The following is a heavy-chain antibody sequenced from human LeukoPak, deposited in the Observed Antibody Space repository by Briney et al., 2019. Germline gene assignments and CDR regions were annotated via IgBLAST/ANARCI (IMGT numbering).Heavy chain of an antibody. CDR3: ARLLNGGSVDY. D-gene: IGHD2-8*01. Sequence: ESLKISCKVSGYTLTNYWVGWVCQKPGEGLEWMGIINPGNSDTRYSPSLQGQVTISVDKSISTAYLQWSSLKTSDTAMCYCARLLNGGSVDYWGQGTLVTVSS. CDR1: GYTLTNYW. J-gene: IGHJ4*02. CDR2: INPGNSDT. V-gene: IGHV5-51*01.